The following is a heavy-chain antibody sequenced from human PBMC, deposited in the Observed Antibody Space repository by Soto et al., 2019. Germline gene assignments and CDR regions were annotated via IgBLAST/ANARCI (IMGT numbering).Heavy chain of an antibody. CDR2: INPSGGST. Sequence: QVQLVQSGAEVKKPGASVKVSCKAAGYSFTNYYIHWVRQAPGQGLAWMGIINPSGGSTSYGQKSQGRVTMTRDTSRSTVSMELGSLRSAGTAVYYWAGVGYCSSSGSSGMDVWGQGATVTVSS. CDR3: AGVGYCSSSGSSGMDV. D-gene: IGHD6-6*01. CDR1: GYSFTNYY. J-gene: IGHJ6*02. V-gene: IGHV1-46*01.